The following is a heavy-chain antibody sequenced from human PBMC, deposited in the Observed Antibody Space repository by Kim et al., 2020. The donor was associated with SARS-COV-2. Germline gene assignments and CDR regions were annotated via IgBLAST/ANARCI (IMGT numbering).Heavy chain of an antibody. D-gene: IGHD3-16*01. V-gene: IGHV4-61*01. Sequence: SETLSLTCTVSGDSVSSCIYYWTWIRQPPGKALEWISYAYCSGYTKYNPSLKSPVTSSVDTSKNQFSLKVTCVTAADTAIYYCARGTDYGLDYWGQGTLVTVSS. CDR1: GDSVSSCIYY. CDR2: AYCSGYT. CDR3: ARGTDYGLDY. J-gene: IGHJ4*02.